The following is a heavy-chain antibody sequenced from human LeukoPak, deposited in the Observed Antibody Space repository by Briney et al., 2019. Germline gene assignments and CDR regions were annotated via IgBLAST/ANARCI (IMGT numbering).Heavy chain of an antibody. J-gene: IGHJ5*02. CDR1: GGSISSGGYY. CDR3: ARDHRYYDILTGYATAGDWFDP. CDR2: IYYSGST. Sequence: SETLSLTCTVSGGSISSGGYYWSWIRQHPGKGLEWIGYIYYSGSTYYNPSLKSRVTISVDTSKNQFSLKLSSVTAADTAVYYCARDHRYYDILTGYATAGDWFDPWGQGTLVTVSS. V-gene: IGHV4-31*03. D-gene: IGHD3-9*01.